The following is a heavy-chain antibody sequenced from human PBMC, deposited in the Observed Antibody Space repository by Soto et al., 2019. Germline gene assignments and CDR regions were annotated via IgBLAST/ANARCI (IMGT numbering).Heavy chain of an antibody. V-gene: IGHV1-69*13. J-gene: IGHJ6*02. CDR1: GGTFSRYA. Sequence: SVKVSCKASGGTFSRYAFSWVRQAPGQGLEWMGGIVPIYGTRGFAQKFQGRLTITADEPTRAAYMELSSLGSEDTAVYYCARDLDYYGSGSHYYYGMGVWGQGTTVTVS. CDR2: IVPIYGTR. CDR3: ARDLDYYGSGSHYYYGMGV. D-gene: IGHD3-10*01.